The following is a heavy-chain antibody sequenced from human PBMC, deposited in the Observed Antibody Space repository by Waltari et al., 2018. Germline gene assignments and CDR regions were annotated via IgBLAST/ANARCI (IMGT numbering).Heavy chain of an antibody. CDR3: ARGPSNYNWFDP. D-gene: IGHD4-4*01. CDR1: GSIFTSNG. Sequence: QIQLVQSGAEVKKPGASVKVSCTVSGSIFTSNGVNWVRQAPGQGLEWMGWISTYNGNTNYARNLQGRVTMTRDTSTSTAYMELRSLKSDDTAVYYCARGPSNYNWFDPWGQGTLVTVSS. J-gene: IGHJ5*02. CDR2: ISTYNGNT. V-gene: IGHV1-18*01.